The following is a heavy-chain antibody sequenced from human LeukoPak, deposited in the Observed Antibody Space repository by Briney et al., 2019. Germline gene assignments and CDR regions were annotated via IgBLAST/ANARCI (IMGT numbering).Heavy chain of an antibody. Sequence: GGSLRLSCAASGFTFSSYSMNWVRQAPGKGLEWVSSISSSSSYIYYADSVKGRFTISRDNAENSLYLQMNSLRAEDTAVYYCARWVSSYYYMDVWGKGTTVTVSS. D-gene: IGHD2/OR15-2a*01. CDR1: GFTFSSYS. V-gene: IGHV3-21*01. J-gene: IGHJ6*03. CDR2: ISSSSSYI. CDR3: ARWVSSYYYMDV.